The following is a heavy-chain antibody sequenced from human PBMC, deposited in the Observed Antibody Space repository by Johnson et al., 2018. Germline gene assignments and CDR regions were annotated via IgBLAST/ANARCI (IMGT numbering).Heavy chain of an antibody. V-gene: IGHV1-69*01. J-gene: IGHJ6*02. CDR1: GGTFSSYA. Sequence: VQLVESGAEVKKPGSSVKVSCKASGGTFSSYAISWVRQAPGQGLEWMGGIIPIFGTANYDQKFQGRVPMTADEATSTAYMELSSLGSEDTAVYYCAGPDITIFGVVKRHDYYYGMDVWGQGTTVTVSS. CDR2: IIPIFGTA. D-gene: IGHD3-3*01. CDR3: AGPDITIFGVVKRHDYYYGMDV.